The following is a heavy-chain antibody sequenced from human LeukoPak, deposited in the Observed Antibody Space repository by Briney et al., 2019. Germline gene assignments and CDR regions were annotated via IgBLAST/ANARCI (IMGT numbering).Heavy chain of an antibody. Sequence: TSETLSLTCTVSGGSISSYYWSWIRQPPGKGLEWIGYIYYSGSTNYNPSLKSRVTISVDTSKNQFSLKLSSVTAADTAVYDCARDRQWGDGMDVWGQGTTVTVSS. J-gene: IGHJ6*02. D-gene: IGHD3-16*01. V-gene: IGHV4-59*01. CDR1: GGSISSYY. CDR2: IYYSGST. CDR3: ARDRQWGDGMDV.